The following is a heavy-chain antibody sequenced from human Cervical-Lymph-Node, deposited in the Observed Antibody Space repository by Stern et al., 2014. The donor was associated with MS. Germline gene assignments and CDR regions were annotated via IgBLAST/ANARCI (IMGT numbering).Heavy chain of an antibody. Sequence: VHLVESGGGVVQPGRSLRLSCAASGFTFSNYGIHWVRQAPGKGLEWVAVISYDGTYKDYADSVKGRVTISRDNSKNTLYLQMNSLRSEDTAVYYCAKDLGGNAFDYWGQGTLVTVSS. J-gene: IGHJ4*02. V-gene: IGHV3-30*18. CDR1: GFTFSNYG. CDR3: AKDLGGNAFDY. CDR2: ISYDGTYK. D-gene: IGHD4-23*01.